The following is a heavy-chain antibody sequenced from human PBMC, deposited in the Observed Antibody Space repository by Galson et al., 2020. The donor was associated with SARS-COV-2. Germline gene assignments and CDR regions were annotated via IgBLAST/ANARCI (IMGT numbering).Heavy chain of an antibody. CDR2: IIPLFGTT. D-gene: IGHD3-10*01. Sequence: GASVKVSCKASGGTFGSYAISWVRQAPGQGLEWMGGIIPLFGTTNYAQNFQDRVTITADKSTSTAYMELSSLRSEDTAVYYCARGRVGGRFGEQYYYYGLDVWGQGTTVTVSS. CDR3: ARGRVGGRFGEQYYYYGLDV. V-gene: IGHV1-69*06. CDR1: GGTFGSYA. J-gene: IGHJ6*02.